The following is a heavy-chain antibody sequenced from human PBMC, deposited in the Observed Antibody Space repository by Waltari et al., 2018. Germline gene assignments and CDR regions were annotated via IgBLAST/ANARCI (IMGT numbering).Heavy chain of an antibody. CDR1: GGPLSDYA. Sequence: QVHLVQSGAEVKKPGSSVKVSCRASGGPLSDYAITWVRQAPVHGLEWMGHRRPNFSEANYAQKFQGRVTITTDAATNTAYLELTSLRSEDTAVYFCARGVGDKNFFHYWGQGTLVTVSS. CDR2: RRPNFSEA. CDR3: ARGVGDKNFFHY. J-gene: IGHJ4*02. V-gene: IGHV1-69*05. D-gene: IGHD3-10*01.